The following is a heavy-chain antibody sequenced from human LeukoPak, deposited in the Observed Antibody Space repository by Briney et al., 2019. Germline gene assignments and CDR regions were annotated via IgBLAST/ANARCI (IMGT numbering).Heavy chain of an antibody. D-gene: IGHD6-13*01. CDR1: GGSFSGYY. V-gene: IGHV4-34*01. CDR3: ATRMSAAGTSFDY. Sequence: KSSETLSLTCAVSGGSFSGYYWSWIRQPPGKGLEWIGEINHSGSTNYNPSLKSRVTISVDTSKNQFSLKLSSVTAADTAVFYCATRMSAAGTSFDYWGQGTLVTVSS. J-gene: IGHJ4*02. CDR2: INHSGST.